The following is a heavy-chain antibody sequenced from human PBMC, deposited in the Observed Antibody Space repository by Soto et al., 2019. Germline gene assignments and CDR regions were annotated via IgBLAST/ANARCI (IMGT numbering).Heavy chain of an antibody. D-gene: IGHD2-15*01. CDR2: FNHSGST. J-gene: IGHJ4*02. V-gene: IGHV4-34*02. CDR1: GGSFSDYY. CDR3: ARGGCSGGSCYRPFFSD. Sequence: QVQLQQWGAGLLKPSETLSLTCAVYGGSFSDYYWSWIRQPPGKGLEWIGEFNHSGSTIYNPSLKSRVTMSVDTSKIQFSLNLTSVTAADTAVYYCARGGCSGGSCYRPFFSDWGEGTLVTVSS.